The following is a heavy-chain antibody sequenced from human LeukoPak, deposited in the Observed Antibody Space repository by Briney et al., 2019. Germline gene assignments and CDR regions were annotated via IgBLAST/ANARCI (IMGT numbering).Heavy chain of an antibody. J-gene: IGHJ4*02. CDR3: ARSWGSRLTFDY. CDR1: GYTFTGYY. Sequence: ASVKVSCKASGYTFTGYYMHWVRQAPGQGLEWMGWINPNSGGTNYAQKFQGRVTMTRDTSISTAYMELSRLGSDDTAVYYCARSWGSRLTFDYWGQGTLVTVSS. CDR2: INPNSGGT. D-gene: IGHD7-27*01. V-gene: IGHV1-2*02.